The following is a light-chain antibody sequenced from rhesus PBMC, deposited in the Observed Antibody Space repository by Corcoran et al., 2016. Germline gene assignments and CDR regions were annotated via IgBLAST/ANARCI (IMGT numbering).Light chain of an antibody. J-gene: IGKJ4*01. V-gene: IGKV3-53*02. CDR1: QSVSSY. CDR3: QKYSSPPLT. CDR2: GAS. Sequence: QVILTQSPASLSLSPGERATLSCRASQSVSSYLAWYQQKPGQAPTLLIYGASRRATGIPDRFSGKGSGTEFTLTIRSREAEDFGVYYCQKYSSPPLTFGGGTKVEVK.